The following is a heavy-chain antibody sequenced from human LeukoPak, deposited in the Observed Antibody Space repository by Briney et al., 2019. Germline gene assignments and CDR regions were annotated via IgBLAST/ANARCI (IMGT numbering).Heavy chain of an antibody. CDR1: GYSISSGYY. CDR2: IYHSGST. J-gene: IGHJ4*02. CDR3: ARGSGGIAVAVPPFDY. V-gene: IGHV4-38-2*02. D-gene: IGHD6-19*01. Sequence: SETLSLTCTVSGYSISSGYYWGWIRQPPGKGLERIGSIYHSGSTYYNPSLKSRVTISVDTSKNQFSLKLSSVTAADTAVYYCARGSGGIAVAVPPFDYWGQGTLVIVSS.